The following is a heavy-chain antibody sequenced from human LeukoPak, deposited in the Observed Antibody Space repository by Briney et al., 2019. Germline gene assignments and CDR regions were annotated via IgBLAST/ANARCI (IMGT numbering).Heavy chain of an antibody. D-gene: IGHD3-3*01. V-gene: IGHV3-53*05. CDR3: ARAKYYDFWSGHNQPIDY. CDR1: GFTVSSSY. Sequence: GGSLRLSCAASGFTVSSSYMTWVRQAPGKGLEWVSVIYSGGNTYYTDSVKGRFTISRDNSKNTLYLQMSSLRAEDTAVYYCARAKYYDFWSGHNQPIDYWGQGTLVTVSS. CDR2: IYSGGNT. J-gene: IGHJ4*02.